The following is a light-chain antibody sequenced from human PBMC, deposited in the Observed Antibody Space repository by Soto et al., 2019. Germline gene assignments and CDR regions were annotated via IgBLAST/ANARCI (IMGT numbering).Light chain of an antibody. CDR1: SSDVGAYDS. CDR2: EVI. Sequence: QSALTQPASVSGSPGQSITISCTGTSSDVGAYDSVSWYQQHPGKAPKLMIYEVINRSSGVSNRFSGSKSGNTASLTISGLQAEDEADYHCSSYTSTNTYVFGTGTKLTVL. J-gene: IGLJ1*01. V-gene: IGLV2-14*01. CDR3: SSYTSTNTYV.